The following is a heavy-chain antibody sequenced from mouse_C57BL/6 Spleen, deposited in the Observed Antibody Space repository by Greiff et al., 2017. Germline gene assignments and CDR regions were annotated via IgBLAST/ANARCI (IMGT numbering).Heavy chain of an antibody. CDR3: VRSAQAGDFDY. CDR1: GFSFNTYA. J-gene: IGHJ2*01. V-gene: IGHV10-1*01. Sequence: EVKLMESGGGLVQPKGSLKLSCAASGFSFNTYAMNWVRQAPGKGLEWVARIRSKSNNYATYYADSVKDRFTISRDDSESMLYLQMNNLKTEDTAMYYCVRSAQAGDFDYWGQGTTLTVSS. D-gene: IGHD3-2*02. CDR2: IRSKSNNYAT.